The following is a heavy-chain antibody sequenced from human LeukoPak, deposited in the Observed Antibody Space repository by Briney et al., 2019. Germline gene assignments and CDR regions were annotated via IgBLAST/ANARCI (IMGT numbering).Heavy chain of an antibody. CDR1: GFTFGTYG. J-gene: IGHJ4*02. D-gene: IGHD6-19*01. V-gene: IGHV3-33*01. CDR2: IWSDGSNK. Sequence: AGSLRLSCTASGFTFGTYGMHWVRQAPGPGLERVAFIWSDGSNKSYEDSVKGRFTIFRDNSKNTVYLKINSRRAEGPALYYCVGAPPKSGWAFAYWGQGILVTVSS. CDR3: VGAPPKSGWAFAY.